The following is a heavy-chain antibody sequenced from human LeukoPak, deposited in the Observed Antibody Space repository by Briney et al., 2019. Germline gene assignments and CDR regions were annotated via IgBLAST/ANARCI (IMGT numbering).Heavy chain of an antibody. CDR1: GYTFTGYY. CDR2: INPNSGGT. CDR3: ARGGDIVVVPAALSWFDP. D-gene: IGHD2-2*01. J-gene: IGHJ5*02. Sequence: ASVKVSCKASGYTFTGYYMHWVRQAPGQGLEWMGWINPNSGGTNHAQKFQGRVTMTRDTSISTAYMELSRLRSDDTAVYYCARGGDIVVVPAALSWFDPWGQGTLVTVSS. V-gene: IGHV1-2*02.